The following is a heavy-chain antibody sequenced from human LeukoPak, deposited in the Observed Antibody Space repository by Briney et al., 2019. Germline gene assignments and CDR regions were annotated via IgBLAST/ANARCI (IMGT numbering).Heavy chain of an antibody. V-gene: IGHV4-34*01. CDR3: ARQDYGEVN. CDR1: GGSFSDYY. D-gene: IGHD4-17*01. CDR2: INHSGTT. Sequence: SSETLSLTCAIYGGSFSDYYWSWVRQPPGKGLEWIGEINHSGTTSYNPSLKSRVTISVDTSKNQFSLKLTSVTAADTAVYYCARQDYGEVNWGQGTLVTVSS. J-gene: IGHJ4*02.